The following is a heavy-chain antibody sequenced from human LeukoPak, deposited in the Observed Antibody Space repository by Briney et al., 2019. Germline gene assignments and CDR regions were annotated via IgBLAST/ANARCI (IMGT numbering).Heavy chain of an antibody. D-gene: IGHD5-24*01. Sequence: SETLSLTCTVSGGSISSYYWSWIRQPPGKGLEWIGYIYYSGSTNYNPSLKSRVTISVDTSRNQFFLKLSSVTAADTAVYYCARRSRMTTIDAFDIWGQGTMVTVSS. J-gene: IGHJ3*02. V-gene: IGHV4-59*08. CDR3: ARRSRMTTIDAFDI. CDR1: GGSISSYY. CDR2: IYYSGST.